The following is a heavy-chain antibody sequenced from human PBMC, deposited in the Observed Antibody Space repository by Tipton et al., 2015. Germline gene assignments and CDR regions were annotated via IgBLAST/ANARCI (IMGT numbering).Heavy chain of an antibody. Sequence: TLSLTCTVSGDSVTYYYWSWIRQTPGKGLEWIGYIYYSGSTNYNPSLKSRVSISVDTSKSQFFLKLNSVTAADTAVYYCARFRYYGSGTERGYFHGLDVWGQGTTVTVSS. CDR1: GDSVTYYY. J-gene: IGHJ6*02. D-gene: IGHD3-10*01. V-gene: IGHV4-59*02. CDR3: ARFRYYGSGTERGYFHGLDV. CDR2: IYYSGST.